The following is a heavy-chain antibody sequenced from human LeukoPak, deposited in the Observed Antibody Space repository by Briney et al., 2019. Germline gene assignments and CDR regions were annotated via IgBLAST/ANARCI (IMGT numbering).Heavy chain of an antibody. CDR2: IYYSGST. CDR1: GGSISSSTYS. CDR3: ARHSGSYGIYWFDP. V-gene: IGHV4-39*01. Sequence: PPETLSLTCTVSGGSISSSTYSWGWIRQPPGKGLEWIGSIYYSGSTYYNPSLKSRVTISVDTSKNQFSLKLSSVTAADTAVYNCARHSGSYGIYWFDPWGQGTLVTVSS. J-gene: IGHJ5*02. D-gene: IGHD1-26*01.